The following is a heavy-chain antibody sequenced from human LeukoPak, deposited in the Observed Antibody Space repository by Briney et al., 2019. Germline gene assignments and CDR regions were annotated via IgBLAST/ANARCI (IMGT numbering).Heavy chain of an antibody. D-gene: IGHD6-13*01. Sequence: GRSLRLSCAASGFTFSNYGMHWVRQAPGKGLEWVAVIWYDGSNKYYADSVKGRFTLSRDNSKNTMFLQMNSLRPEDTAVYFCARDLTQLALFDYWGQGTLVTVSS. CDR1: GFTFSNYG. CDR3: ARDLTQLALFDY. J-gene: IGHJ4*02. V-gene: IGHV3-33*01. CDR2: IWYDGSNK.